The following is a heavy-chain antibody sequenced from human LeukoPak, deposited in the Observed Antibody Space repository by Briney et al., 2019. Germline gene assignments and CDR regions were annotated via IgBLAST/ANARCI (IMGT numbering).Heavy chain of an antibody. V-gene: IGHV3-30-3*01. D-gene: IGHD3-10*01. J-gene: IGHJ4*02. CDR1: GFTFSSYA. CDR3: AREHVWELAYFDY. CDR2: ISYDGSNK. Sequence: GRSLRLSCAASGFTFSSYAMHWVRQAPGKGLEWVAVISYDGSNKYYADSVKGRFTISRDNSKNTLYLQMNSLRAEDTAVYCCAREHVWELAYFDYWGQGTLVTVSS.